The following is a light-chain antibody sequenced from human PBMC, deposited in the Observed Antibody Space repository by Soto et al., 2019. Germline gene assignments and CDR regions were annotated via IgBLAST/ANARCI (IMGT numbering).Light chain of an antibody. CDR2: GAS. Sequence: VLKQSPGTLSLSPGERATLSCRASQSVSSSYLAWYQQKPGQAPRLLIYGASSRATGIPDRFSGSGSGTDFTLTISRLEPEDFAVYYCQQYGSSPTRTFGQGTRWIS. V-gene: IGKV3-20*01. CDR1: QSVSSSY. CDR3: QQYGSSPTRT. J-gene: IGKJ1*01.